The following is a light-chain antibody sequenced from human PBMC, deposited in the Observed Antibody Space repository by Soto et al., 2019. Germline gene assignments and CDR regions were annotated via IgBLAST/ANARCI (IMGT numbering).Light chain of an antibody. Sequence: VAMTQSPLSLPVTLGQPAPISCRSNQSLVHSDGIAYFSWFQQRPGRSPRRLIYKVSNRDSGVPARFSGSGSGTDFALKISRVEAEDVGVYYCMQGTHWPITFGQGTRLEIK. CDR2: KVS. CDR3: MQGTHWPIT. CDR1: QSLVHSDGIAY. V-gene: IGKV2-30*02. J-gene: IGKJ5*01.